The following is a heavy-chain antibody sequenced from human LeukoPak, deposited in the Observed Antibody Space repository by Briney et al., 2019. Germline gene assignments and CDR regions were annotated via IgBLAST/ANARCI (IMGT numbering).Heavy chain of an antibody. V-gene: IGHV3-74*01. J-gene: IGHJ4*02. CDR1: GFTFSSNW. CDR3: VRDLGGRPGH. CDR2: INEDGSTT. D-gene: IGHD1-26*01. Sequence: GGSLRLSCAASGFTFSSNWMHWVRQAPGKGLVWVSRINEDGSTTNYADSVKGRSTIFRDNAKNTLYLQMNSLRAEDTAVYYCVRDLGGRPGHWGQGTLVTVSS.